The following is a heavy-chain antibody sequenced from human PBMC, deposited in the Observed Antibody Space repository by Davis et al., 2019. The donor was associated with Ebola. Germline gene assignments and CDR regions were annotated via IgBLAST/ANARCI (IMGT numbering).Heavy chain of an antibody. Sequence: ASVKVSCKASGYTFKNSAISWVRQAPGQGLEWMGWISGYDDNTNYAPRFQGRITLTKDRATSTVYMELRSLTSDDTAVYYCARDLATSSGAHFFYFGMDVWGEGTSVAVSS. V-gene: IGHV1-18*01. J-gene: IGHJ6*04. CDR1: GYTFKNSA. CDR3: ARDLATSSGAHFFYFGMDV. CDR2: ISGYDDNT. D-gene: IGHD3-10*01.